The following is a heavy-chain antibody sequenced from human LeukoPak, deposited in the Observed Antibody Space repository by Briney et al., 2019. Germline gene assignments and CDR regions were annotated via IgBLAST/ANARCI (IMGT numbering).Heavy chain of an antibody. CDR1: GGTFTSYA. D-gene: IGHD1-26*01. CDR2: IIPIFGTA. Sequence: GASVKVSCKASGGTFTSYAISWVRQAPGQGLEWMGGIIPIFGTANYAQKFQGRVTITTDESTSTAYMELSSLRSEDTAVYYCASWVGWELRKAAFDIWGQGTMVTVSS. V-gene: IGHV1-69*05. CDR3: ASWVGWELRKAAFDI. J-gene: IGHJ3*02.